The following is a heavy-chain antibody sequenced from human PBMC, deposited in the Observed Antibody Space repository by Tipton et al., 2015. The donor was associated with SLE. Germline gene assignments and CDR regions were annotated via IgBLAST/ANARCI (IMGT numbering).Heavy chain of an antibody. CDR2: IYYTGST. Sequence: LRLSCTVSGGSIIDIRYYWGWIRQPPGKGLEWIGNIYYTGSTYYNPSLQSRLGMSVDTSKNQFSLKLTSVTAADTAIYYCAREKENTGWFWLNAFDVWGRGTLVTVST. CDR3: AREKENTGWFWLNAFDV. D-gene: IGHD6-19*01. J-gene: IGHJ3*01. V-gene: IGHV4-39*07. CDR1: GGSIIDIRYY.